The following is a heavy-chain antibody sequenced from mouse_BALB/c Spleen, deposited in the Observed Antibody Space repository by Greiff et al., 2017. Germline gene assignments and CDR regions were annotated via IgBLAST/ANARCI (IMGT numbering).Heavy chain of an antibody. D-gene: IGHD4-1*01. CDR2: IYPGDGDT. J-gene: IGHJ2*01. Sequence: VQVVESGAELVRPGSSVKISCKASGYAFSSYWMNWVKQRPGQGLEWIGQIYPGDGDTNYNGKFKGKATLTADKSSSTAYMQLSSLTSEDSAVYFCARRAGSSYYFDYWGQGTTLTVSS. CDR1: GYAFSSYW. CDR3: ARRAGSSYYFDY. V-gene: IGHV1-80*01.